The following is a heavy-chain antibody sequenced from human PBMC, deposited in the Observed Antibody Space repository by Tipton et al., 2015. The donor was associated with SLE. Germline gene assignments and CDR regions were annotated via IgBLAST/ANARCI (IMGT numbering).Heavy chain of an antibody. CDR1: GYTFTSYG. J-gene: IGHJ3*02. Sequence: QLVQSGAEVRKPGASVKVSCKASGYTFTSYGINWVRQAPGQGLEWMGWISTYVGTTSYAQNVQARVTMTADTSTSTAYVELWSLRSDDTAVYYCAREAGSKTGKLDIWGQGTMVIVSS. V-gene: IGHV1-18*01. D-gene: IGHD1-14*01. CDR2: ISTYVGTT. CDR3: AREAGSKTGKLDI.